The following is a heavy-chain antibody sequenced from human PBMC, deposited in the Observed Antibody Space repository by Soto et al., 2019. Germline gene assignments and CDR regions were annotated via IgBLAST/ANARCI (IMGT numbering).Heavy chain of an antibody. CDR3: ARGDDYPYYFDY. CDR2: IYYSGST. V-gene: IGHV4-31*03. Sequence: PSETLSLTCTVSGGSISSGGYYWSWIRQHPGKGLEWIGYIYYSGSTYYNPSLKSRVTISVDTSKNQFSLKLSSVTAADTAVYYCARGDDYPYYFDYWGQGTLVTVSS. CDR1: GGSISSGGYY. J-gene: IGHJ4*02. D-gene: IGHD4-17*01.